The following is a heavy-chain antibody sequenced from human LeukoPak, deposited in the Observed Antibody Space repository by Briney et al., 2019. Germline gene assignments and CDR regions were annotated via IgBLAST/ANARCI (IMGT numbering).Heavy chain of an antibody. Sequence: SETLSLTCTVSGGSINTSPYYWGWVRQPPEKGLEWLGSISYSGTAYYNPSLRSRVTVSRDTSKNQFSLNLNSVTAADTAVYYCVRVRTGSISDHWGQGTLVTVSS. CDR2: ISYSGTA. D-gene: IGHD2-8*02. V-gene: IGHV4-39*07. CDR3: VRVRTGSISDH. J-gene: IGHJ4*02. CDR1: GGSINTSPYY.